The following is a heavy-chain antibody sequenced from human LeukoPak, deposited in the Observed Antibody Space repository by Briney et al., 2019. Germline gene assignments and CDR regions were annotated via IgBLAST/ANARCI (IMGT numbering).Heavy chain of an antibody. J-gene: IGHJ1*01. CDR2: ISSSSSYI. V-gene: IGHV3-21*04. CDR3: AKPMVRGRSHEYFPH. D-gene: IGHD3-10*01. CDR1: GFTFSSYS. Sequence: KTGGSLRLSCAASGFTFSSYSMNWVRQAPGKGLEWVSSISSSSSYIYYADSVKGRFTISRDNAKNSLYLQMNSLRGEDTAVYYCAKPMVRGRSHEYFPHWGQGTLVTVSS.